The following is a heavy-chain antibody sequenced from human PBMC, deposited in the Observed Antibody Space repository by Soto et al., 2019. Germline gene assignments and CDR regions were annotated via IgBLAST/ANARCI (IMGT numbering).Heavy chain of an antibody. J-gene: IGHJ6*02. CDR2: IYHSGST. V-gene: IGHV4-30-2*01. D-gene: IGHD3-10*01. Sequence: SETLSLTCAVSGGSISSGGYSWSWIRQPPGKGLEWIGYIYHSGSTYYNPSLKSRVTISVDRSKNQFSLKLSSVTAADTAVYYCASITMVRGVTNYYYYGMDVWGQGTTVTVSS. CDR3: ASITMVRGVTNYYYYGMDV. CDR1: GGSISSGGYS.